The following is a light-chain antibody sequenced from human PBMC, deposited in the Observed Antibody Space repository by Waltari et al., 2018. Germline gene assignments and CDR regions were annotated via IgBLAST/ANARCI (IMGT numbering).Light chain of an antibody. CDR3: QQYHSFPLT. V-gene: IGKV1-16*01. Sequence: DRVTITCRASQDISTFLAWFQQKPGKAPKSLMYTAFSLQTGVPSRFSGSGSGTNFTLTISSLQPEDFATYFCQQYHSFPLTFGPGTKLD. CDR2: TAF. J-gene: IGKJ3*01. CDR1: QDISTF.